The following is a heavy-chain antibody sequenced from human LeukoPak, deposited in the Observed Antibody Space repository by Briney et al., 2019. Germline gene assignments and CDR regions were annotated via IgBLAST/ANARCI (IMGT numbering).Heavy chain of an antibody. J-gene: IGHJ4*02. CDR2: INHSGST. D-gene: IGHD2-2*01. Sequence: PSETLSLTCTVSGDSISSSGYYWAWIRQPPGKGLEWIGEINHSGSTNYNPSLKSRVTISVDTSKNQFSLKLSSVTAADTAVYYCARRGVVPAARRQFDYWGQGTLVTVSS. CDR1: GDSISSSGYY. V-gene: IGHV4-39*07. CDR3: ARRGVVPAARRQFDY.